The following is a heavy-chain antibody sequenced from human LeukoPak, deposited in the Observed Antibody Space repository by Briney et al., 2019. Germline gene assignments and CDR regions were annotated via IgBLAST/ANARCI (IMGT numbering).Heavy chain of an antibody. V-gene: IGHV1-2*02. CDR1: GYGFTDYY. Sequence: GASVRVSCKTSGYGFTDYYIHWVRQAPGQGLEWMGWINPKSGRTSSARKFQGRVTMTRDPSISTVYMDMAWLTSDDTAIYFCARADFVDAGPYLIGPWGQGTLVTVSS. CDR2: INPKSGRT. J-gene: IGHJ5*02. D-gene: IGHD3-3*01. CDR3: ARADFVDAGPYLIGP.